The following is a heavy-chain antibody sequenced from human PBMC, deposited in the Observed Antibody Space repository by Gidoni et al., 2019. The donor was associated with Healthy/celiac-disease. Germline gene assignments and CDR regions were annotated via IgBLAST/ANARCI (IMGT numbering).Heavy chain of an antibody. CDR3: AREGVGAPGGDDAFDI. CDR2: INSDGSST. V-gene: IGHV3-74*01. D-gene: IGHD1-26*01. CDR1: GFTFSSYW. J-gene: IGHJ3*02. Sequence: EVQLVESGGGLVQPGGSLRLSCAASGFTFSSYWMPWVRQAPGKGLVWVSRINSDGSSTSYADSVKGRFTISRDNAKNTLYLQMNSLRAEDTAVYYCAREGVGAPGGDDAFDIWGQGTMVTVSS.